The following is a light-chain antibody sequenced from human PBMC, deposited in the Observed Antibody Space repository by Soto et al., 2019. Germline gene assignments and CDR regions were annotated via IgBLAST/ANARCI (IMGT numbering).Light chain of an antibody. CDR2: GAS. CDR1: QGISNY. Sequence: DIQMPQSPSSLSASVRDRVTITCRASQGISNYLAWYQQKPGKVPELLIYGASTLQSGVPSRFSGSGSGTDFTLTITSLQPEDVATYYCQKYNRAPLTFGQGTRLEIK. CDR3: QKYNRAPLT. V-gene: IGKV1-27*01. J-gene: IGKJ5*01.